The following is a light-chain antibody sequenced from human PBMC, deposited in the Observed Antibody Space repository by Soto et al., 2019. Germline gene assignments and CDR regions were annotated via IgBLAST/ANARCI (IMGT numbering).Light chain of an antibody. CDR3: RPYVGTYPSV. CDR1: SSDVGGYNY. V-gene: IGLV2-11*01. J-gene: IGLJ1*01. Sequence: QSALTQPRSVSGSPGQSVTISCTGTSSDVGGYNYVSWYQQYPGKAPKLMVSDVTKRPSGVPDRFSGSKSGNTASLTISGLLAEDEADYYCRPYVGTYPSVLATGPKATVL. CDR2: DVT.